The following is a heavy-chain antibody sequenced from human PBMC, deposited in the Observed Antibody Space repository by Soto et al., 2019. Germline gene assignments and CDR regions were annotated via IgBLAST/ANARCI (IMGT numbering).Heavy chain of an antibody. J-gene: IGHJ4*02. Sequence: ESGGGLVQPGGSLRLYCVGSGFMFDSFAMNWVRQAPGKGLEWVAYINGGSDSIYYAESVKGRFTISRDNARNSLSLQMNSLSDEDTAVYYWAKSGDSAGWGIDFWGQGTLVTVSS. V-gene: IGHV3-48*02. CDR1: GFMFDSFA. D-gene: IGHD6-19*01. CDR3: AKSGDSAGWGIDF. CDR2: INGGSDSI.